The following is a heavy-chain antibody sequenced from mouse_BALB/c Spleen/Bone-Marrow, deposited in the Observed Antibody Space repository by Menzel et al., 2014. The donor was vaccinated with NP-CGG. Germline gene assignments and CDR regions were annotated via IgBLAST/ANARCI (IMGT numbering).Heavy chain of an antibody. V-gene: IGHV6-6*02. CDR3: TVPFGPGFDY. CDR1: GFTFSNYW. J-gene: IGHJ2*01. CDR2: IRLKSNNYAT. Sequence: EVKLMESGGGLVQPGGSMKLSCVASGFTFSNYWMNWVRQSPEKGLEWVAEIRLKSNNYATHYAESVKGRFTISRDDSKSSVYLQMYNLRAEDTGIYYCTVPFGPGFDYWGQGTTLTVSS.